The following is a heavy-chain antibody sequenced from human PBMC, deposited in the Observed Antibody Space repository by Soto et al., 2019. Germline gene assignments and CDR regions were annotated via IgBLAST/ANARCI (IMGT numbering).Heavy chain of an antibody. CDR2: INHSGST. V-gene: IGHV4-34*01. CDR1: GGSFSGYY. D-gene: IGHD6-19*01. CDR3: ARGVRLYSSGWYVYYYGMDV. J-gene: IGHJ6*02. Sequence: SETLSLTCAVYGGSFSGYYWSLIRQPPGKGLEWIGEINHSGSTNYNPSLKSRVTISVDTSKNQFSLKLSSVTAADTAVYYCARGVRLYSSGWYVYYYGMDVWGQGTTVTVSS.